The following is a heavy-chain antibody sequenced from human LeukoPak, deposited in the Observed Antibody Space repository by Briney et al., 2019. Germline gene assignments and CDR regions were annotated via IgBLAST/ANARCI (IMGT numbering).Heavy chain of an antibody. CDR1: GFAFSDDS. J-gene: IGHJ4*02. D-gene: IGHD5-18*01. V-gene: IGHV3-21*01. Sequence: GGSLRLSCVASGFAFSDDSTNWVCQPPGKGLEWVSSIGSTSKYIYYADSVKGRFTISRDNAKNSLFLQMNNLRVDDSAVYYCAREYTAMAYDYWGQGNLVTVSS. CDR2: IGSTSKYI. CDR3: AREYTAMAYDY.